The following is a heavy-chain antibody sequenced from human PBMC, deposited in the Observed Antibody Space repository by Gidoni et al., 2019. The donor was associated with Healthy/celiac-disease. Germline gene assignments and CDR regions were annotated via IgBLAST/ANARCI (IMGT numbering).Heavy chain of an antibody. J-gene: IGHJ4*02. CDR3: ARSIAAAGYDY. D-gene: IGHD6-13*01. Sequence: EVQLVEAGGGLVKPGGSLRLSCAASGVTFSSYSMNWVRQAPGKGLEWVSSISSSSSYIYYADSVQGRFTISRDNAKNSLYLQMNSLSAEDTAVYYCARSIAAAGYDYWGQGTLVTVYS. CDR1: GVTFSSYS. V-gene: IGHV3-21*01. CDR2: ISSSSSYI.